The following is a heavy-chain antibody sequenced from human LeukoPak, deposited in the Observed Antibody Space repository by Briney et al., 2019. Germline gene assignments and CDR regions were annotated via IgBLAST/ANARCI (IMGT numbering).Heavy chain of an antibody. D-gene: IGHD6-19*01. V-gene: IGHV1-24*01. Sequence: ASVKVSCKVSGYTLTELSMHWVRQAPGKGLEWMGGFDPEDGETIYAQKFQGRVTMTRDTSTSTVYMELSSLRSGDMAVYYCARGQWLVRGYYFDYWGQGTLVTVSS. CDR1: GYTLTELS. CDR3: ARGQWLVRGYYFDY. CDR2: FDPEDGET. J-gene: IGHJ4*02.